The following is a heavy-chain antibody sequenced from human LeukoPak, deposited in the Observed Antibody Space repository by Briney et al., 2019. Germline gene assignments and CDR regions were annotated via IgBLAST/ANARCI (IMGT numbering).Heavy chain of an antibody. D-gene: IGHD5-18*01. CDR1: GFTFSSYS. CDR3: ARCSVDTAMVLQEYYFDY. J-gene: IGHJ4*02. V-gene: IGHV3-21*01. Sequence: PGGSLRLSCAASGFTFSSYSMNWVRQAPGKGLEWVSSISSSSSYIYYADSVKGRFTISRDNAKNSLYLRMNSLRAEDTAVYYCARCSVDTAMVLQEYYFDYWGQGTLVTVSS. CDR2: ISSSSSYI.